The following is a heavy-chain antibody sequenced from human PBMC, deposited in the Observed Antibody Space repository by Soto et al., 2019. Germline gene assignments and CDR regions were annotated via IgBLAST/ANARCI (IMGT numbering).Heavy chain of an antibody. CDR1: GYTFTSYA. J-gene: IGHJ4*02. CDR3: ARDRGYAEYYFDY. CDR2: INAGNGNT. V-gene: IGHV1-3*01. Sequence: ASVKVSCKASGYTFTSYAMHWVRQAPGQRLEWMGWINAGNGNTKYSQKFQGRVTITRDTSASTAYMELSSLRSEDTAVYYCARDRGYAEYYFDYWGQGTLVTVSS. D-gene: IGHD5-12*01.